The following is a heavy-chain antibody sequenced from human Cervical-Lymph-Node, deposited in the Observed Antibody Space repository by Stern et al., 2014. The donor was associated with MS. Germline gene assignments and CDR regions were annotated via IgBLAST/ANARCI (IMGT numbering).Heavy chain of an antibody. CDR1: GFAFHNYA. Sequence: VQLVESGGGVVQPGRSLRVSCGVSGFAFHNYAMHWVRQAPGKGLEWVALISYDGMNIYYPDSVRGRFTISRDNSKNTLNLQMTSLRPEDAAVYYCVRGGYKWNSGLFDYSGQGTLVTVSS. CDR2: ISYDGMNI. D-gene: IGHD1/OR15-1a*01. J-gene: IGHJ4*02. V-gene: IGHV3-30*04. CDR3: VRGGYKWNSGLFDY.